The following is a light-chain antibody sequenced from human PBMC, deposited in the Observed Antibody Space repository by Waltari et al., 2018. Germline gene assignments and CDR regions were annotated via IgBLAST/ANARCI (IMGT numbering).Light chain of an antibody. V-gene: IGKV2-28*01. CDR1: QSLLHSNGHNS. CDR2: LGS. Sequence: IMMTQSPLSPRVPPGAPAPISFRSNQSLLHSNGHNSSDWYLQKPGQSPQLLIFLGSNRASGVPDRFRGSGSGTDFILEITRVEAEDVGIYYCMQALQTPQRTFGQGTKVEIK. CDR3: MQALQTPQRT. J-gene: IGKJ1*01.